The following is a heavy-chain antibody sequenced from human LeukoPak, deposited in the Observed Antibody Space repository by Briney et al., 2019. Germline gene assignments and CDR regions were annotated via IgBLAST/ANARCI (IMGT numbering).Heavy chain of an antibody. V-gene: IGHV3-23*01. CDR1: GFTFSTYA. CDR3: AKGYYDYVWGSYYFDY. J-gene: IGHJ4*02. Sequence: GGSLSLSCPASGFTFSTYAMSWARRAPGKGLEGVSPISGSGGSTYYADSVKGRFTISRVNSRDTLYLQMNSLRAEDTAVYYCAKGYYDYVWGSYYFDYWGQGTLVTVSS. CDR2: ISGSGGST. D-gene: IGHD3-16*01.